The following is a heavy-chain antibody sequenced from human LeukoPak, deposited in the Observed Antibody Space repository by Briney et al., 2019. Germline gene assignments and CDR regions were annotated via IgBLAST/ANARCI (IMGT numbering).Heavy chain of an antibody. CDR1: VAPSAVGVN. CDR2: IYTSGST. V-gene: IGHV4-61*02. J-gene: IGHJ6*03. Sequence: PSETLSLICTVVAPSAVGVNRSASRQPAGKGLEWIGRIYTSGSTNYNPSLKRRVTMSVDTSKNQFSLKLSSVTAADTAVYSCAKASATPRLIIVTYYNYYYMDVWGKGTTVTVSS. D-gene: IGHD1-26*01. CDR3: AKASATPRLIIVTYYNYYYMDV.